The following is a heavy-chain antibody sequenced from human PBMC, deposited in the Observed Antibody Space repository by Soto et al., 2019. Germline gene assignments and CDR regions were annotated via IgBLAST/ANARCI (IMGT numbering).Heavy chain of an antibody. CDR1: GGSISSSSYY. CDR2: IYYSGST. V-gene: IGHV4-39*01. J-gene: IGHJ4*02. Sequence: SETRSLTCTVSGGSISSSSYYWGWIHHPPGKGLEWIGSIYYSGSTYYNPSLKSRVTISVDTSKNQFSLKLSSVTAADTAVYYCASPARYYYDSSGYSAGFDCWGKGNMVTVSS. D-gene: IGHD3-22*01. CDR3: ASPARYYYDSSGYSAGFDC.